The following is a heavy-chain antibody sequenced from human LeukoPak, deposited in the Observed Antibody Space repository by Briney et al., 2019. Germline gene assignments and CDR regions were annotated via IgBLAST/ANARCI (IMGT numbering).Heavy chain of an antibody. V-gene: IGHV1-2*02. CDR3: ARAQGSSTSCSR. Sequence: ASVKVSCKASGYIFTGYYMHWVRQAPGQGLEWMGWINPNSGGTNYAQKFQGRVTMTRHTSISTTHRELSRLRSDDTAVYYCARAQGSSTSCSRWGQGTLVTVS. J-gene: IGHJ1*01. D-gene: IGHD2-2*01. CDR2: INPNSGGT. CDR1: GYIFTGYY.